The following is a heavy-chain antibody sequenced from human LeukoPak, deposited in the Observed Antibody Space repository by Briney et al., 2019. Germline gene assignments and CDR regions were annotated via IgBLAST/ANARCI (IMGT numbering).Heavy chain of an antibody. Sequence: PGASLRLSCAASGFTFSSYAMSWVRQAPGKGLEWVSAISGSGGSTYYADCVKGRFTISRDNSKNRVYLQMNSLRAEDTAVYYCAKDKGDSSGWLNFDYWGQGTLVTVSS. CDR2: ISGSGGST. D-gene: IGHD6-19*01. V-gene: IGHV3-23*01. CDR1: GFTFSSYA. J-gene: IGHJ4*02. CDR3: AKDKGDSSGWLNFDY.